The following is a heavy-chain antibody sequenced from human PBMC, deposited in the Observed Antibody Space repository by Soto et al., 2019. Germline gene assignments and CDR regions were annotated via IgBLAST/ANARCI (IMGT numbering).Heavy chain of an antibody. CDR3: ARSPYYYDSSGYSDY. CDR2: IIPILGIA. V-gene: IGHV1-69*02. D-gene: IGHD3-22*01. J-gene: IGHJ4*02. Sequence: SVKVSCKASGGTFSSYTISWVRQAPGQGLEWMGRIIPILGIANYAQKFQGRVTITADKSTSTAYMELSSLRSEDTAVYYCARSPYYYDSSGYSDYWGQGTLVTVSS. CDR1: GGTFSSYT.